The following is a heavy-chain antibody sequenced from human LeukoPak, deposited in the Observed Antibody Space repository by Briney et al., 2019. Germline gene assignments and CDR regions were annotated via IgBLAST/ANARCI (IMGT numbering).Heavy chain of an antibody. CDR1: GYTFTSYG. Sequence: ASVKVSCKASGYTFTSYGISWARQAPGQGLEWMGWISAFNGNTKYAQKLQGRVTMTTDTSTSTAYMELRSLRSDDTAVYYCARDVYYYDSNGPYYSYYYAMDVWGQGTTVTVSS. V-gene: IGHV1-18*01. CDR2: ISAFNGNT. J-gene: IGHJ6*02. D-gene: IGHD3-22*01. CDR3: ARDVYYYDSNGPYYSYYYAMDV.